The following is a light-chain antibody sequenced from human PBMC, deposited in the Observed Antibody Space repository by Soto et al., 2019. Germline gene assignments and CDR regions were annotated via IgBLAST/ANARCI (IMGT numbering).Light chain of an antibody. J-gene: IGKJ3*01. CDR2: AAS. CDR1: QGIYNY. CDR3: QKYDSVPFT. V-gene: IGKV1-27*01. Sequence: DLQMTQSPSSLSASVGDRVTITCRASQGIYNYLAWYQQKPGKVPKLLIYAASTLLSGVPSRFSGRGSGTDFTLTISSLQPEDVATYYCQKYDSVPFTFGPGTTVDIK.